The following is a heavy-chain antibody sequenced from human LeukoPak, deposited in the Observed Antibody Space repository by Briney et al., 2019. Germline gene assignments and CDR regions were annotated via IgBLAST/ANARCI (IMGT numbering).Heavy chain of an antibody. CDR3: AKSHSLSWVFDS. CDR2: ISKSGDNT. J-gene: IGHJ4*02. Sequence: GGCLRLSCAASGFTFSTYAMTWVRQAPGKGLEWASAISKSGDNTYYADSVKGRFTISRDNSKDTLYLQLNSLRAEDTAVYYCAKSHSLSWVFDSWAQGTLVTVSS. V-gene: IGHV3-23*01. CDR1: GFTFSTYA. D-gene: IGHD6-13*01.